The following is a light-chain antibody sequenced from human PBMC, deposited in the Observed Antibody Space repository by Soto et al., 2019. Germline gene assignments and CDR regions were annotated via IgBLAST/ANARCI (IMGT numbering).Light chain of an antibody. CDR2: TST. CDR3: AAWDDSLTGVV. J-gene: IGLJ2*01. CDR1: SSNVGSNY. V-gene: IGLV1-47*01. Sequence: QSVLTQPPSASGTPGQRVTISCSGSSSNVGSNYVYWYQQFPGAAPKLLIHTSTQRPSGVPDRFSGSKSGTSASLAISALRSEDEAAYHCAAWDDSLTGVVFGGGTQLTVL.